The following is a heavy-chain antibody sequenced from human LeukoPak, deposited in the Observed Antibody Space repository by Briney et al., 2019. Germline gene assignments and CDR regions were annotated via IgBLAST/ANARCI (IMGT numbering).Heavy chain of an antibody. CDR1: GFTFSSYE. Sequence: PGGSLRLSCAASGFTFSSYEMNWVRQAPGKGLEWVSYISSSGSTIYYADSVKGRFTISRDNSKNTLYLQMNSLRAEDTAVYYCAKDLGYCSGGSCFFDYWGQGTLVTVSS. J-gene: IGHJ4*02. CDR2: ISSSGSTI. D-gene: IGHD2-15*01. CDR3: AKDLGYCSGGSCFFDY. V-gene: IGHV3-48*03.